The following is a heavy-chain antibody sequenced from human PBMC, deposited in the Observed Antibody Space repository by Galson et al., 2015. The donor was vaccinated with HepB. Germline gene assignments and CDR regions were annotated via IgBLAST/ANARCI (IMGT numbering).Heavy chain of an antibody. V-gene: IGHV3-9*01. CDR3: AKAPYGSGSYSDF. D-gene: IGHD3-10*01. Sequence: SLRLSCAASGFTFDDYAMQWVRQAPGKGLEWVSGISWDSGTKAYADSVRGRFTISRDNAKNSLYLQMNSLRTEDTALYYCAKAPYGSGSYSDFWGQGTLVTVSS. CDR1: GFTFDDYA. CDR2: ISWDSGTK. J-gene: IGHJ4*02.